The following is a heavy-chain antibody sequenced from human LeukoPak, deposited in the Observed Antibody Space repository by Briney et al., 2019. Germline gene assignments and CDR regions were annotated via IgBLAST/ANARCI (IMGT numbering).Heavy chain of an antibody. D-gene: IGHD2-2*01. CDR2: IYPGDSDT. CDR3: ARRQGCSSTSCPPDY. Sequence: GESLKISCRGSGYSFTTYWIGWVRQMPGKGLEWMGIIYPGDSDTRYTPSFQGRVTMSADKSINTAYLQWSSLKASYTAMYYCARRQGCSSTSCPPDYWGQGTLVTVSP. CDR1: GYSFTTYW. V-gene: IGHV5-51*01. J-gene: IGHJ4*02.